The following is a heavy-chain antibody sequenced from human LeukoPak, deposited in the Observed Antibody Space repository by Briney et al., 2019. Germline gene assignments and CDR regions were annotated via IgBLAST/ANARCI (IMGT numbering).Heavy chain of an antibody. CDR1: GFTFSSCG. CDR2: ISGSGGST. J-gene: IGHJ4*02. Sequence: GGSLRLSCAASGFTFSSCGMSWVRQAPGKGLEWVSAISGSGGSTYYADSVKGRFTISRDNSKNTLYLQMNSLRAEDTAVYYCAKAPHYDILTGYFDYWGQGTLVTVSS. D-gene: IGHD3-9*01. V-gene: IGHV3-23*01. CDR3: AKAPHYDILTGYFDY.